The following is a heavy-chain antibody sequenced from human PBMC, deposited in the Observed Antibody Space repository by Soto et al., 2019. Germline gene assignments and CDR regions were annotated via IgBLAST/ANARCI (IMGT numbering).Heavy chain of an antibody. J-gene: IGHJ6*03. CDR3: AVGSSTERYYYYYMDV. CDR1: GGSCVGYG. CDR2: INHSGST. D-gene: IGHD6-13*01. V-gene: IGHV4-34*01. Sequence: LVPLPLTYAVDGGSCVGYGWSWIRQPPGKGLEWIGEINHSGSTNYNPSLKSRVTISVDTSKNQFSLKLSSVTAADTAVYYCAVGSSTERYYYYYMDVWGKGTTVTVSS.